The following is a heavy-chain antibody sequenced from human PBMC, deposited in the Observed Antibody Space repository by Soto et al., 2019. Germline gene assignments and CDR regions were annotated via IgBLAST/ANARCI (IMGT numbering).Heavy chain of an antibody. D-gene: IGHD3-16*01. CDR2: IKQDGSEK. CDR3: TKTRGFGLSG. J-gene: IGHJ6*04. CDR1: GFIFRNYW. Sequence: GGSLRLSCAASGFIFRNYWMTWVRQAPGKGLEWVANIKQDGSEKYYVDSVKGRFTVSRDNAKNSLYLQMDSLRAEDTAVYYCTKTRGFGLSGWGKQTIINASS. V-gene: IGHV3-7*01.